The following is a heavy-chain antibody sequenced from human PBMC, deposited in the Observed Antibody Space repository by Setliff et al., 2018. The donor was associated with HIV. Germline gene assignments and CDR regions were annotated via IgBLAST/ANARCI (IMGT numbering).Heavy chain of an antibody. CDR1: GGSISTYY. J-gene: IGHJ4*02. Sequence: NPSETLSLTCIVSGGSISTYYWSWIRQPAGEGLEWIGRIYPSGSTNYNPSLRSRVTLSVDTSKNHFSLRLNSVTAADTAVYYCARERGTRYGSGKDFDSWGQGILVTVSS. CDR2: IYPSGST. CDR3: ARERGTRYGSGKDFDS. V-gene: IGHV4-4*07. D-gene: IGHD3-10*01.